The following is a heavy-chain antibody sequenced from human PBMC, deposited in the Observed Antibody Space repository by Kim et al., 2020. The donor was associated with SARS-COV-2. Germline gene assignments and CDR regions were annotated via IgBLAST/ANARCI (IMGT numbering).Heavy chain of an antibody. CDR3: ARDLRGDKVEGALDL. D-gene: IGHD5-12*01. J-gene: IGHJ3*01. Sequence: GGSLRLSCAVSGFTFSDYWMHWVRQAPGKGPVWVSRIFHDDRSTAYADSVKGRFTISRDNAKNTLFLQMNSLRVEDTAVYYCARDLRGDKVEGALDLWGPGTMVTVSS. CDR2: IFHDDRST. CDR1: GFTFSDYW. V-gene: IGHV3-74*01.